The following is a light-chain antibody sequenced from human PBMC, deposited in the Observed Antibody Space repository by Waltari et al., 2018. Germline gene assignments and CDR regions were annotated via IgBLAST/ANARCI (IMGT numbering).Light chain of an antibody. CDR1: ALPKQM. Sequence: SYELTQPPSVSVSPGQTATITCSGDALPKQMSSWYHQKPGQAPVVVIYKDTERPSGIPERFSGSSSGTTVTLTINGVQAEDEADYYCQSADSSGTWVFGGGTKLTVL. CDR2: KDT. V-gene: IGLV3-25*03. J-gene: IGLJ3*02. CDR3: QSADSSGTWV.